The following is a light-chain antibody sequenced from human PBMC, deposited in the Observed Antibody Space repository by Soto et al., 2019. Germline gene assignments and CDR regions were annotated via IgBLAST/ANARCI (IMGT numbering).Light chain of an antibody. V-gene: IGLV1-44*01. CDR1: SSNIGINT. CDR3: TSWDDSLNGVM. Sequence: QSVLTQPPSASATPGQRVTISCSGSSSNIGINTVTWYQQLPGTAPKLLIYNNNQRPSGVPDRFSGSKSGASASLAISGLQSEDEGDYYCTSWDDSLNGVMFGGGTKVTVL. CDR2: NNN. J-gene: IGLJ3*02.